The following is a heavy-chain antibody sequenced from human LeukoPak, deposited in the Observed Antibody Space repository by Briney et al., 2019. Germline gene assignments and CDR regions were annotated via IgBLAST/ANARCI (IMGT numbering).Heavy chain of an antibody. Sequence: PGGSPRLSCAASGFTFSSYAMSWVRQAPGKGLEWVSAISGSGGSTYYADSVKGRFTISRDNSKNTLYLQMNSLRAEDTAVYYCAKDSVYYYYGMDVWGQGTTVTVSS. CDR3: AKDSVYYYYGMDV. CDR1: GFTFSSYA. CDR2: ISGSGGST. J-gene: IGHJ6*02. D-gene: IGHD3-10*01. V-gene: IGHV3-23*01.